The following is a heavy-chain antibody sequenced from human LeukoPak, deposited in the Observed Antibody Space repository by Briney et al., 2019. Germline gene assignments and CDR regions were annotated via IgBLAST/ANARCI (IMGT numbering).Heavy chain of an antibody. CDR1: GGSISSYY. D-gene: IGHD2-21*02. CDR2: IYYSGST. Sequence: SETLSLTCTVSGGSISSYYWSWIRQPPGKGLEWIGYIYYSGSTYYNPSLKSRVTISVDTSKNQFSLKLSSVTAADTAVYYCARALKVTGYFDYWGQGTLVTVSS. J-gene: IGHJ4*02. CDR3: ARALKVTGYFDY. V-gene: IGHV4-59*12.